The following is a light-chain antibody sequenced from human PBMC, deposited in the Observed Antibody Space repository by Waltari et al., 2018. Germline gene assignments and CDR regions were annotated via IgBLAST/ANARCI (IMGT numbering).Light chain of an antibody. Sequence: DIVMTQSPDSLAVSLGERATINCRSSQSLLYASNNKKYLACYQQKPGQPPKVLIYWASVRLEGGPDRVRGGRAGTEFTFTISSLQAVDGAVYYCQQYYRTAVTFGGGTKVVI. CDR2: WAS. V-gene: IGKV4-1*01. J-gene: IGKJ4*01. CDR3: QQYYRTAVT. CDR1: QSLLYASNNKKY.